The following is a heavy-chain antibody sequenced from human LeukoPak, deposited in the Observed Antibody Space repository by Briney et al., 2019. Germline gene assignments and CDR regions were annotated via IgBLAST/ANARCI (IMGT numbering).Heavy chain of an antibody. CDR3: AKGTSHLYYYYMDV. V-gene: IGHV3-23*01. CDR2: ISGSGGST. CDR1: GFTFSSYA. J-gene: IGHJ6*03. D-gene: IGHD2-2*01. Sequence: PGGSLRLSCVASGFTFSSYAMSWVRQAPGKGLEWVSAISGSGGSTYYADSVKGRFTISRDNSKNTLYLQMNSLRAEDTAVYYCAKGTSHLYYYYMDVWGKGTTVTVSS.